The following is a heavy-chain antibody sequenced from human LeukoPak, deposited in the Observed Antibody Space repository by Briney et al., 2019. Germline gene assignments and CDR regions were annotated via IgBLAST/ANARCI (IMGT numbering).Heavy chain of an antibody. Sequence: GGSLRISCKCFGYSFTSYWLGWVGQMPGKGLEWMGIIYPGDSDTRYSPSFQGQVTISADKSISTAYLQWSSLKASDTAMYYCAKIDRQYCSRSSCYALDYWGQGTQVTVSS. CDR3: AKIDRQYCSRSSCYALDY. V-gene: IGHV5-51*01. CDR2: IYPGDSDT. J-gene: IGHJ4*02. CDR1: GYSFTSYW. D-gene: IGHD2-2*01.